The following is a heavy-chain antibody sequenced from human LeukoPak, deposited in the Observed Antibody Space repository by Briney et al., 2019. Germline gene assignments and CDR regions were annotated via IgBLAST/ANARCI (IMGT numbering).Heavy chain of an antibody. Sequence: GGSLRLSCAASGFTFSSYGMHWVRQAPGKGLEWVAVISYDGSNKYYADSVKGRFTISRDNSKNTLYLQMNSLRAEDTAVYCCAKVPAPYGDYTHDAFDIWGQGTMVTVSS. CDR1: GFTFSSYG. V-gene: IGHV3-30*18. D-gene: IGHD4-17*01. J-gene: IGHJ3*02. CDR3: AKVPAPYGDYTHDAFDI. CDR2: ISYDGSNK.